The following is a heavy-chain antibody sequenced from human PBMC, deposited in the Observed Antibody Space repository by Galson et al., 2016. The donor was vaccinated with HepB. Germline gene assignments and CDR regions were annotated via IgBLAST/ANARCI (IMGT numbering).Heavy chain of an antibody. Sequence: SETLSLTCTVSGGSVSSGSYYWGWIRQPAGRGLEWIGHIYLGGSASYNPSLKSRVTISDDPSKNQFSIKMSSVTAEDTAIYYCARFPFSGYDGANWIDPWGQGALVTVSS. V-gene: IGHV4-61*10. J-gene: IGHJ5*02. D-gene: IGHD5-12*01. CDR2: IYLGGSA. CDR1: GGSVSSGSYY. CDR3: ARFPFSGYDGANWIDP.